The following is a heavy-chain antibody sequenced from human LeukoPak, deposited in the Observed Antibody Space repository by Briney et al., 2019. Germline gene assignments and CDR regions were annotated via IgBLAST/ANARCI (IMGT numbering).Heavy chain of an antibody. CDR1: GFTFSSYS. D-gene: IGHD4-11*01. V-gene: IGHV3-21*04. CDR3: AKSDYSNYLGGEIDY. J-gene: IGHJ4*02. CDR2: ISSSSSYI. Sequence: GGSLRLSCAASGFTFSSYSMNWVRQAPGKGLEWVSSISSSSSYIYYADSVKGRFTISRDNAKNSLYLQMNSLRAEDMALYYCAKSDYSNYLGGEIDYWGQGTLVTVSS.